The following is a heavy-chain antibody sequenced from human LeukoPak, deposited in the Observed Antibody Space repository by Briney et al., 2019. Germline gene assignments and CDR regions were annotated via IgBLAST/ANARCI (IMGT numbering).Heavy chain of an antibody. D-gene: IGHD2-21*01. J-gene: IGHJ3*02. CDR1: GFTFSSYA. CDR2: ISGSGDST. V-gene: IGHV3-23*01. CDR3: AKKGRDPRDACDI. Sequence: LPGGSLRLSCAASGFTFSSYAMSWVRQAPGKGLEWVSAISGSGDSTYYADSVKGRFTISRDNSKNTLYLQMDSLRAEDTAVYYCAKKGRDPRDACDIWGQGTMVTVSS.